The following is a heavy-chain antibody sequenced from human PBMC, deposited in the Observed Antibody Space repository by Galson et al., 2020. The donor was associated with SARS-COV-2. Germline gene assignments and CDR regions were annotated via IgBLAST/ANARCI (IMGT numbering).Heavy chain of an antibody. J-gene: IGHJ4*02. CDR3: ARVGGYNSPVYL. D-gene: IGHD5-18*01. CDR2: ISYSGST. CDR1: GGSITSYY. V-gene: IGHV4-59*01. Sequence: SETLSLTCTVSGGSITSYYWSWIRQPPGKGLEWIGYISYSGSTNYNPALESRVTISVDMSKNQFSLNLSSVTAADTAMYYCARVGGYNSPVYLWGQGALVTVPS.